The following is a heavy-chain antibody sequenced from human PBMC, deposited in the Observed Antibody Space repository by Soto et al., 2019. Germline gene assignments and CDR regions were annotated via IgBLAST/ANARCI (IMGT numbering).Heavy chain of an antibody. V-gene: IGHV4-31*03. Sequence: QVQLQESGPGLVKPSQTLSLPCTVSGGSISSGGYYWSWIRQHPGKDLEWIGYIYYSGSTYYNPSLKSRVTRAVDTSKNHFSPKLSSVTAADTAVYYFSRGLSSTRASPIGYWGQGTLVTVSS. CDR3: SRGLSSTRASPIGY. J-gene: IGHJ4*02. CDR1: GGSISSGGYY. D-gene: IGHD2-2*01. CDR2: IYYSGST.